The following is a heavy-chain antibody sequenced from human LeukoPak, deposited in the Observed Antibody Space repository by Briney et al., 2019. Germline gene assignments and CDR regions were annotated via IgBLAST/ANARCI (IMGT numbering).Heavy chain of an antibody. CDR1: GGSISSGGYS. CDR3: ARHNEGRSSSYYYYGMDA. V-gene: IGHV4-30-2*01. J-gene: IGHJ6*02. CDR2: IYHSGST. D-gene: IGHD6-6*01. Sequence: SQTLSLTCAVSGGSISSGGYSWSWIRQPPGKGLEWIGYIYHSGSTYYNPSLKSRVTIPVDTSKNQFSLKLSSVTAADTAVYYCARHNEGRSSSYYYYGMDAWGQGTTVTVSS.